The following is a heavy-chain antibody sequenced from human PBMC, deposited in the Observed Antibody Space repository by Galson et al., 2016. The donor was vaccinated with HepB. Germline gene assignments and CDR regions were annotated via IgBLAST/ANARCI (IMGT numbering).Heavy chain of an antibody. CDR1: GLTFTSSW. J-gene: IGHJ5*02. V-gene: IGHV3-7*03. D-gene: IGHD3-16*01. CDR2: IKQDGSEK. Sequence: SLRLACAASGLTFTSSWMSWDRQPQGKGLEWEAKIKQDGSEKNYVDSVKGRVPISRDNANNSLYLQINSLRAEDTAVYYCVREGGGGGGSPWGQGALVTVSS. CDR3: VREGGGGGGSP.